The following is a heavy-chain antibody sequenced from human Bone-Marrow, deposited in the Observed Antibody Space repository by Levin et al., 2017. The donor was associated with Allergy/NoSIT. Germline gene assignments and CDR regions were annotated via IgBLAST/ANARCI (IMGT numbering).Heavy chain of an antibody. CDR1: GFDFHIYI. CDR2: ITTASNYI. J-gene: IGHJ6*02. CDR3: ARSHPLTGTTHFSYQDGLDV. D-gene: IGHD1/OR15-1a*01. V-gene: IGHV3-21*01. Sequence: GESLKISCTASGFDFHIYIMNWVRQAPGKGLEWLSSITTASNYIYYTDSVKGRFTISRDNGKKSLYLQMNSLRAEDTAVYYCARSHPLTGTTHFSYQDGLDVWGQGTTVTVSS.